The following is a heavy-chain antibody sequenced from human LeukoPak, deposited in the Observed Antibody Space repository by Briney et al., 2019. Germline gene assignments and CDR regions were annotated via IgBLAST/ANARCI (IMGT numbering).Heavy chain of an antibody. D-gene: IGHD2-15*01. Sequence: GGSLRLSCAASGFTFNRYNMNWVRRAPGKGLEWVSSISTSSSYIYYADSVRGRFTISRDNAKNSLYLQMNRLRAEDTAVYSCARGADGVSSNSRGWFDPWGEGTLVTVSS. V-gene: IGHV3-21*01. J-gene: IGHJ5*02. CDR2: ISTSSSYI. CDR1: GFTFNRYN. CDR3: ARGADGVSSNSRGWFDP.